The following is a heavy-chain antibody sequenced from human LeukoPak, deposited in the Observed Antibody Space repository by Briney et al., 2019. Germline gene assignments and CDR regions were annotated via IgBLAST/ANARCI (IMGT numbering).Heavy chain of an antibody. Sequence: PSETLSLTCAVYGGSFSGYYWSWIRQPPGKGLEFIGSVYHGGNTYYKASLKSRVTISLDTSKNQVSLRLSSVTAADTAVYYCARSYSGSFLYWGQGSLVTVSS. CDR3: ARSYSGSFLY. J-gene: IGHJ1*01. CDR1: GGSFSGYY. D-gene: IGHD1-26*01. V-gene: IGHV4-34*01. CDR2: VYHGGNT.